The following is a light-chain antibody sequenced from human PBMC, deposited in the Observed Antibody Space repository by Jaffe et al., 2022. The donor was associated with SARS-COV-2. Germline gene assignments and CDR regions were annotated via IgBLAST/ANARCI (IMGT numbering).Light chain of an antibody. CDR1: QSVLYSSNNKNY. CDR3: QQHYSTPYT. J-gene: IGKJ2*01. V-gene: IGKV4-1*01. CDR2: WAS. Sequence: DIVMTQSPDSLAVSLGERATINCISSQSVLYSSNNKNYLAWYQQKPGQPPKLLIYWASTRESGVPDRFSGSGSGTDFTLTISSLQAEDVAVYYCQQHYSTPYTFGQGTKLEFK.